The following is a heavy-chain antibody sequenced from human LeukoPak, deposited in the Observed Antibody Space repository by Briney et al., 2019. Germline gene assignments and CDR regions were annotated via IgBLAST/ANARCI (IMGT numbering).Heavy chain of an antibody. CDR1: GGTLSSYA. Sequence: GSSVKVSCKASGGTLSSYAISWVRQAPGQGLEWMGGIIPIFGTANYAQKFQGRVTITTDESTSTAYMELSSLRSEDTAVYYCARGVFGVAIFNWFGPWGQGTLVTVSS. D-gene: IGHD3-3*01. J-gene: IGHJ5*02. V-gene: IGHV1-69*05. CDR2: IIPIFGTA. CDR3: ARGVFGVAIFNWFGP.